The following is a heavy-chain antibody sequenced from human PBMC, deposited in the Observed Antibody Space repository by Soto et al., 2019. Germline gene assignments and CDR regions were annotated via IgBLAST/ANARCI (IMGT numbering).Heavy chain of an antibody. Sequence: PGGSLRLSCAVSEFTFSTYAMHWVRQAPGKGLEWVAVISYDGSSKYYAVSVKGRFTISRDNSKNTLYLQMNSLRAEDTAVYYCARDQYRYIVDTGSYGMDFWGQGTTVTVS. CDR1: EFTFSTYA. J-gene: IGHJ6*02. CDR2: ISYDGSSK. D-gene: IGHD5-12*01. CDR3: ARDQYRYIVDTGSYGMDF. V-gene: IGHV3-30-3*01.